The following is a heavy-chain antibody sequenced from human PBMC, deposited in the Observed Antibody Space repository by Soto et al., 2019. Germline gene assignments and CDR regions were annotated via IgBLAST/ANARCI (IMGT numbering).Heavy chain of an antibody. CDR2: ISYDGSRQ. CDR3: ARDDGVGATLRLPSANDY. J-gene: IGHJ4*02. D-gene: IGHD1-26*01. CDR1: EFTFSSFA. V-gene: IGHV3-30*03. Sequence: QVQLVESGGGVVQPGRSLSLSCAASEFTFSSFAMHWVRQAPGKGLEWVAVISYDGSRQYYADFVRGRFTISRDNSKNPLYLQMNSLRPEDTAVYYCARDDGVGATLRLPSANDYWGQGTLVTVSS.